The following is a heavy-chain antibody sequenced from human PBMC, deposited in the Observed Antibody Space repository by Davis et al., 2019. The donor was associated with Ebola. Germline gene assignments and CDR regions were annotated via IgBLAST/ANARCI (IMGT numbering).Heavy chain of an antibody. D-gene: IGHD6-19*01. CDR2: IDPSDSYT. CDR1: GYTFTSYW. Sequence: KVSCKASGYTFTSYWISWVRQLPGKGLEWMGRIDPSDSYTNYSPSFQGHVTISADKSISTAYLQWSSLKASDTAMYYCARTYSSGWEFDYWGQGTLVTVSS. J-gene: IGHJ4*02. CDR3: ARTYSSGWEFDY. V-gene: IGHV5-10-1*01.